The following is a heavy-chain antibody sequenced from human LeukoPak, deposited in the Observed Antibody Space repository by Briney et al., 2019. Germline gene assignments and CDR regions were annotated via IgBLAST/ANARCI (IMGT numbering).Heavy chain of an antibody. J-gene: IGHJ4*02. V-gene: IGHV4-34*01. CDR2: INHSGST. Sequence: SETLSLTGAVYGGSFSGYYWSWLRQPPGKGLEWIGEINHSGSTNYNTSLKSRVTISVDTSKNQFSLKLSSVAAADTAVYYCARVSFNGRNDYWGQGTLVTVSS. CDR3: ARVSFNGRNDY. CDR1: GGSFSGYY.